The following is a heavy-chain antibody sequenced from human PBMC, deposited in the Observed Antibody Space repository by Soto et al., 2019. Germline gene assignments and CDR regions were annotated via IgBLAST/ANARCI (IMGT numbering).Heavy chain of an antibody. CDR2: VNPSGGHT. D-gene: IGHD2-21*02. V-gene: IGHV1-46*01. CDR3: GRGGHVVVVTAALDY. J-gene: IGHJ4*02. Sequence: QVQLVQSGAEVKKPGASVKVSCKASGDTFTDYYIHWVRQAPGQGLEWMGTVNPSGGHTTYAQHFLGRMTMTRDTSTSTLYMELTSLTSEDTAVYYCGRGGHVVVVTAALDYWGRGTLVTVSS. CDR1: GDTFTDYY.